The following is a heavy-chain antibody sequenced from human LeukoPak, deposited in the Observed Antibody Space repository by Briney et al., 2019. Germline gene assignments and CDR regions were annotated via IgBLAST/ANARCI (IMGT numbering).Heavy chain of an antibody. CDR2: ISDGGSTK. D-gene: IGHD3-10*02. V-gene: IGHV3-30*18. J-gene: IGHJ5*02. CDR1: GFTFSFYG. CDR3: AKDRYYDIRGRLDP. Sequence: GGSLRLSCAASGFTFSFYGIHWVRQAPGKGLEWVAVISDGGSTKYYSDSVKGRFTVSRDNSKDTLYLQMNSLTTEDTAVYYCAKDRYYDIRGRLDPWGQGTLVTVSS.